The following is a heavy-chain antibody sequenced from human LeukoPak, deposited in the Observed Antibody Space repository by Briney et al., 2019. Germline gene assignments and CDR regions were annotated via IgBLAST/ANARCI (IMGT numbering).Heavy chain of an antibody. CDR2: ISGSGGST. J-gene: IGHJ4*02. CDR1: GFTFSSYA. Sequence: PGGSLRLSCAASGFTFSSYAMSWVRQAPGKGLEWVSTISGSGGSTYYADSVKGRFTISRDNSKYTLYLQLNSLRAEDTAVYYCAKNGGPYIVVVTAMYFDYWGQGTLVTVSS. CDR3: AKNGGPYIVVVTAMYFDY. D-gene: IGHD2-21*02. V-gene: IGHV3-23*01.